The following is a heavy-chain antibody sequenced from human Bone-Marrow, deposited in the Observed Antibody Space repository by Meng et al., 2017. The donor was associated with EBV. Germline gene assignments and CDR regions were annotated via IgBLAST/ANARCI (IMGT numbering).Heavy chain of an antibody. CDR3: ASRHYYDSSGYYGFDY. V-gene: IGHV4-34*01. CDR2: INHSGST. J-gene: IGHJ4*02. D-gene: IGHD3-22*01. Sequence: VKLQTGGPGLLKPSATLSLTCAVYGGSFSGYYWSWIRQPPGKGLEWIGEINHSGSTNYNPSLKSRVTISVDTSKNQFSLKLSSVTAADTAVYYCASRHYYDSSGYYGFDYWGQGTLVTVSS. CDR1: GGSFSGYY.